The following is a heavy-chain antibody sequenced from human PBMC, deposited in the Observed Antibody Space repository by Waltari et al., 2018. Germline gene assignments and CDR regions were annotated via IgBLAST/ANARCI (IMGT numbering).Heavy chain of an antibody. CDR2: IAPNSGGT. J-gene: IGHJ5*02. CDR1: GNTLTGYY. V-gene: IGHV1-2*06. Sequence: QVQLVQSGAEVKKPGASVKVSCKASGNTLTGYYTHWVRQAPGQGLEWMGRIAPNSGGTDYAQKFQGRVTMTLDTSLSTAYMQLSRLTSDDTALSYCARELGYCISGSCYRFDPWGQGTLVIVSS. CDR3: ARELGYCISGSCYRFDP. D-gene: IGHD2-2*01.